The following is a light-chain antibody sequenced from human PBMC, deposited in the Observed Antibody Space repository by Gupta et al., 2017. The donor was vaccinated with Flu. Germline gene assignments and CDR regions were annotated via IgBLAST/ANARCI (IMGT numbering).Light chain of an antibody. J-gene: IGKJ4*02. Sequence: GTLSLSLGETCTLSCRVMQSLRSTYVDWYQQKPGQTPKLLIFGVSSRFTGTPDRFSGGGSGTEFTLTISRLEPEDFAVYYCLQNDLSPPTFGEGTKVEV. V-gene: IGKV3-20*01. CDR1: QSLRSTY. CDR2: GVS. CDR3: LQNDLSPPT.